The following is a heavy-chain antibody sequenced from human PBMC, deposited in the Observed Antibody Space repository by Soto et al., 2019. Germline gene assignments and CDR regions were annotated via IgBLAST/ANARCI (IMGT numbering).Heavy chain of an antibody. V-gene: IGHV3-30-3*01. Sequence: QVQLVESGGGVVQPGRSLRLSCAASGFTFSSYAMHWVRQAPGKGLEWVAVISYDGSNKYYADSVKGRFTISRDNSKNTLYLKMNSLRAEETAVYYCARAPREQWLVDLYWYFDLWGRGTLVTVSS. CDR3: ARAPREQWLVDLYWYFDL. CDR2: ISYDGSNK. J-gene: IGHJ2*01. D-gene: IGHD6-19*01. CDR1: GFTFSSYA.